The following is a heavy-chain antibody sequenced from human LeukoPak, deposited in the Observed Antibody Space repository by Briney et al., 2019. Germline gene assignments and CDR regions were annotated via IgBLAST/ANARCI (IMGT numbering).Heavy chain of an antibody. Sequence: PSETLSLTCTVSGDSISKYYWNWIRQSPGKGLEWIGYIYNVGSTYYNPSLKNRVSISADSSKNQFSLRLSSVTAADTAVYYCARGSGYSYGYVYYWGQGTLVTVSS. J-gene: IGHJ4*02. CDR3: ARGSGYSYGYVYY. V-gene: IGHV4-59*08. D-gene: IGHD5-18*01. CDR2: IYNVGST. CDR1: GDSISKYY.